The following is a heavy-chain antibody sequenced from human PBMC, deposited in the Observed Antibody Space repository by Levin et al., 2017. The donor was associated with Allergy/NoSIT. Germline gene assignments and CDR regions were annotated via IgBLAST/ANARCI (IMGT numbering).Heavy chain of an antibody. V-gene: IGHV1-69*13. D-gene: IGHD2-2*01. CDR1: GGTFSSYA. CDR2: IIPIFGTA. Sequence: SVKVSCKASGGTFSSYAISWVRQAPGQGLEWMGGIIPIFGTANYAQKFQGRVTITADESTSTAYMELSSLRSEDTAVYYCARSDTYCSSTSCSLAPVDSYYYYGMDVWGQGTTVTVSS. CDR3: ARSDTYCSSTSCSLAPVDSYYYYGMDV. J-gene: IGHJ6*02.